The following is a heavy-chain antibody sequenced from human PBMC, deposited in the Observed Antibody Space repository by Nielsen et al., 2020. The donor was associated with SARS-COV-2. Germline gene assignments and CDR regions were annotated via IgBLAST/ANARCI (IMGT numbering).Heavy chain of an antibody. V-gene: IGHV3-11*03. CDR2: MSGSSSYI. Sequence: GGSLRLSCAGSGFTFSDYYMSWIRQAPGKGLEWVAQMSGSSSYIHYADSVKGRYTISKDSAKNSLYLQMNSLRAEDTAVYYCARHLYGSGSQPLDNWDQGTLVTVSS. J-gene: IGHJ4*02. D-gene: IGHD3-10*01. CDR3: ARHLYGSGSQPLDN. CDR1: GFTFSDYY.